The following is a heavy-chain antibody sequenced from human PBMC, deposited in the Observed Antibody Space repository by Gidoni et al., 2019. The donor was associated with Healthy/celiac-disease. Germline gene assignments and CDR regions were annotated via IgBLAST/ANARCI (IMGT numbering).Heavy chain of an antibody. CDR2: IYYSGST. Sequence: QVQLQDSGSGLVKPSALLSLTCTVSGGSVSSGSYYWSWIRQPPGKGLAWIGYIYYSGSTNYNPSLKSRVTISVDTSKNQFSLKLSSVTAADTAVYYCARLAVPGSSYYYYGMDVWGQGTTVTVSS. D-gene: IGHD6-13*01. CDR3: ARLAVPGSSYYYYGMDV. CDR1: GGSVSSGSYY. J-gene: IGHJ6*02. V-gene: IGHV4-61*01.